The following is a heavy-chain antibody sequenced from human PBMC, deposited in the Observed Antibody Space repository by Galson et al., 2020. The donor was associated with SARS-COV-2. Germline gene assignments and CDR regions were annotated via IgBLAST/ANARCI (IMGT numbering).Heavy chain of an antibody. D-gene: IGHD1-26*01. V-gene: IGHV3-7*03. Sequence: GSLRPPCAASGFSFRTYRLTWVRPAPGQGPELVANINQDGNRKYHVDPVKGRFTISRDNAKNSLYLEINSLRAEDTAMYYCATDRSYFTFDYWGQGTLVTVSS. J-gene: IGHJ4*02. CDR2: INQDGNRK. CDR3: ATDRSYFTFDY. CDR1: GFSFRTYR.